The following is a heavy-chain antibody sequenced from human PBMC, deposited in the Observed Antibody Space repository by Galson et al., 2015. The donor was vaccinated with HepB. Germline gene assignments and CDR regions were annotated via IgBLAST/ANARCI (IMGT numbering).Heavy chain of an antibody. CDR3: ARGDREWEPTDY. D-gene: IGHD1-26*01. CDR2: IIPILGIA. V-gene: IGHV1-69*10. CDR1: GYTFTNFA. J-gene: IGHJ4*02. Sequence: SVKVSCKASGYTFTNFAMHWVRQAPGQGLEWMGGIIPILGIANYAQKFQGRVTITADKSTSTAYMELSSLRSEDTAVYYCARGDREWEPTDYWGQGTLVTVSS.